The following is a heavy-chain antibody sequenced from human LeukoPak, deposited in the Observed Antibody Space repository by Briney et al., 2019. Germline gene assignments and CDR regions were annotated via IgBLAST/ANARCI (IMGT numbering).Heavy chain of an antibody. V-gene: IGHV3-33*01. D-gene: IGHD3-10*01. CDR1: GFTFSSYG. CDR3: ARDLLLWFGELSGDSDY. CDR2: IWYDGSHK. J-gene: IGHJ4*02. Sequence: PGGSLRLSCAASGFTFSSYGMHWVRQAPGKGLEWVAVIWYDGSHKYYADSVKGRFTISRDNSENTLHLQMNSLRAEDTAVYYCARDLLLWFGELSGDSDYWGQGTLVTVSS.